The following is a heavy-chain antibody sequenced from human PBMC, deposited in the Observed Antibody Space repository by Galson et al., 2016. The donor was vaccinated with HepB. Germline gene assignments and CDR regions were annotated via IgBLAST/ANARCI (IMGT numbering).Heavy chain of an antibody. J-gene: IGHJ4*02. CDR3: TTYLVGHGGTGY. Sequence: ETLSLTCSVSGGSISSDIYWGWIRQPPGKGLEWIGSIYYSGATYYNPSLKSRVTISVDTSKNQFSLKLTSVTAADTAVYYCTTYLVGHGGTGYWGKGTLVTVSS. CDR1: GGSISSDIY. D-gene: IGHD3-16*01. CDR2: IYYSGAT. V-gene: IGHV4-39*07.